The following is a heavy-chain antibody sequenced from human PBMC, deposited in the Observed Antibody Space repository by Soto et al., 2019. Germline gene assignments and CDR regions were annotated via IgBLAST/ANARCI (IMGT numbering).Heavy chain of an antibody. CDR3: ARDLGGFWSGHNLYDL. CDR1: GGSISSGGYY. Sequence: QVQLQESGPGLVKPSQTLSLTCTVSGGSISSGGYYWSWIRQHPGKGLEWIGYIYYSGSTYYNPSLKRRVTISVDTSKNQFPLKLSSVTAADTAVYYCARDLGGFWSGHNLYDLWGRGTLVTVSS. J-gene: IGHJ2*01. CDR2: IYYSGST. V-gene: IGHV4-31*03. D-gene: IGHD3-3*01.